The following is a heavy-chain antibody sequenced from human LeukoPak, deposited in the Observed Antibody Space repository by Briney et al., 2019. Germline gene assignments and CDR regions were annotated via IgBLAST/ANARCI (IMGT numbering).Heavy chain of an antibody. CDR3: ARQYCSSTSCNGPFDI. D-gene: IGHD2-2*01. CDR1: GFTVSSNY. J-gene: IGHJ3*02. CDR2: IYRGGKT. V-gene: IGHV3-53*01. Sequence: GGSLRLSCAASGFTVSSNYMSWVRQAPGKGLEWVSIIYRGGKTYNSDSVKGRFTISRDNSKNTLYFQLNSLRAEDTAVYYCARQYCSSTSCNGPFDIWGQGTMVTVSS.